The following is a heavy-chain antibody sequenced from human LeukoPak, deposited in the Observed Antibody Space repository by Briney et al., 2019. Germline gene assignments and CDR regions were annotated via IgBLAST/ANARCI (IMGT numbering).Heavy chain of an antibody. CDR3: TRDIVATIPTHYYYYGMDL. CDR1: GFTLSSYW. V-gene: IGHV3-74*01. Sequence: GGSLRLSCAASGFTLSSYWMHWVRRAPGKGLVWVSRVNSDGTSTIYADSVRGRFTSSRDNAKNTLYLQMNSLRVEDTAVYYCTRDIVATIPTHYYYYGMDLWGLGTTVTVSS. D-gene: IGHD5-12*01. CDR2: VNSDGTST. J-gene: IGHJ6*02.